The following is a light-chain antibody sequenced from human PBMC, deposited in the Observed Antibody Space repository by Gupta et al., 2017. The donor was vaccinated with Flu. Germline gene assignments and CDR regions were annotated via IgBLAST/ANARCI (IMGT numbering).Light chain of an antibody. Sequence: PSALSASVGDRVAITCRASQSISSFLNWYQQKPGKAAKLLIYAASSMQSGVPSRFSGSGSGTDFTLTISSLQPEDFATYYCQQSYSTSRTFGPGTKVDIK. CDR3: QQSYSTSRT. CDR2: AAS. CDR1: QSISSF. J-gene: IGKJ3*01. V-gene: IGKV1-39*01.